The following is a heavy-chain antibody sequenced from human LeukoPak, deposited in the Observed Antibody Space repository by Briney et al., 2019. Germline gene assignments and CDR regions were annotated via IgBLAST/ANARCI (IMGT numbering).Heavy chain of an antibody. CDR2: TPYDGSSK. Sequence: GRSLRLACAASGFPFSRHGMHWVRQAPGKGLEWVAITPYDGSSKYYADSVEGRFTISRDNYKNTVYLQIDSLRPEDTAVYYCAKDLGSGLPPDGFDIWGQGTMVTVSS. V-gene: IGHV3-30*18. D-gene: IGHD3-16*01. CDR1: GFPFSRHG. J-gene: IGHJ3*02. CDR3: AKDLGSGLPPDGFDI.